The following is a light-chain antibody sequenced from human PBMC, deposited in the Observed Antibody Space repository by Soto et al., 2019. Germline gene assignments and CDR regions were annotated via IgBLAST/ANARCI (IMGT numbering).Light chain of an antibody. CDR2: GAS. V-gene: IGKV3-15*01. Sequence: EILMTQSPATVSVSPGDRATLSCRASRTVHTSVAWYQHKPGQAPRLLIYGASLRAPGVPARFSGSGFGTEFTLTISSLQPEDFGIYYCQHYNSWPRTFGQGTKVGIK. CDR1: RTVHTS. CDR3: QHYNSWPRT. J-gene: IGKJ1*01.